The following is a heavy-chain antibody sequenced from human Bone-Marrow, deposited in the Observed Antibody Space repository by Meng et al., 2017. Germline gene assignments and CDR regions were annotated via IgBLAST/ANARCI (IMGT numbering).Heavy chain of an antibody. J-gene: IGHJ4*02. V-gene: IGHV1-2*06. CDR2: INPKSGDT. CDR1: GYTFPDYL. D-gene: IGHD6-13*01. CDR3: ARDVSISATGKLFGDY. Sequence: ASVKVSCKASGYTFPDYLLHWLRRAPGQGLEWMGQINPKSGDTHYAQRFQGRVTMTGDTSISTAYMELGGLRSDDTAMYYCARDVSISATGKLFGDYWGQGTLVTVSS.